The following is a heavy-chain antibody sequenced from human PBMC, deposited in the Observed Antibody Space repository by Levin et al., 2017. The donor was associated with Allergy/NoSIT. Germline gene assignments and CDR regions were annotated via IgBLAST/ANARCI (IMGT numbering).Heavy chain of an antibody. CDR2: INHSGST. Sequence: SQTLSLPCAVYGGSFSGYYWSWIRQPPGKGLEWIGEINHSGSTNYNPSLKSRVTISVDTSKNQFSLKLSSVTAADTAVYYCARGPPTRGYGRLWYFDLWGRGTLVTVSS. CDR1: GGSFSGYY. V-gene: IGHV4-34*01. D-gene: IGHD5-12*01. J-gene: IGHJ2*01. CDR3: ARGPPTRGYGRLWYFDL.